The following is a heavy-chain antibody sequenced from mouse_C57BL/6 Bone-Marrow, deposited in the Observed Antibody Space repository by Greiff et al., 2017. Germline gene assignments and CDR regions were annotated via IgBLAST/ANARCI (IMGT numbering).Heavy chain of an antibody. D-gene: IGHD2-13*01. Sequence: EVKLEESGGGLVQPGGSLKLSCAASGFTFSDYYMYWVRQTPEKRLEWVAYISNGGGSTYYPDTVKGRFTISRDNAKNTLYLQMSRLKSEDTAMYYCARGEMDYWGQGTSVTVSS. CDR3: ARGEMDY. CDR2: ISNGGGST. V-gene: IGHV5-12*01. J-gene: IGHJ4*01. CDR1: GFTFSDYY.